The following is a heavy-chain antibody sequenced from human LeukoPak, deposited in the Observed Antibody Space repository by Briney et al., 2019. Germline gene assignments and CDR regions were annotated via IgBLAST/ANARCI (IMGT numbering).Heavy chain of an antibody. J-gene: IGHJ6*03. Sequence: PSETLSLTCTVSGYSISSGYYWGWIRQPPGKGLEWIGSIYHSGSTYYNPSPKSRVTISVDTSKNQFSLNLNSVTAADTAVYYCAADRSPGAYYYMDVWGQGTLVTVSS. CDR2: IYHSGST. CDR3: AADRSPGAYYYMDV. CDR1: GYSISSGYY. V-gene: IGHV4-38-2*02.